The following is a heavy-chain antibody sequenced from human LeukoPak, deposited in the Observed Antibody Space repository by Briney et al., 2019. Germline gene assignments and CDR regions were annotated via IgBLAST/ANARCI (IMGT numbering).Heavy chain of an antibody. CDR1: GGTFSSYA. D-gene: IGHD5-24*01. CDR3: AILTRDGYNREFDY. J-gene: IGHJ4*02. CDR2: IIPILGIA. V-gene: IGHV1-69*04. Sequence: SVKVSCKASGGTFSSYAISWVRQAPGQGLEWMGRIIPILGIANYAQKFQGRVTITADKSTSTAYMELSSLRSEDTAVYYCAILTRDGYNREFDYWGQGTLVTVSS.